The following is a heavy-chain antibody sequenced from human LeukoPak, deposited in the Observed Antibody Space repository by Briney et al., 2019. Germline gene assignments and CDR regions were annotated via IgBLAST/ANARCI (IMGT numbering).Heavy chain of an antibody. CDR1: GYTFTSYD. D-gene: IGHD7-27*01. V-gene: IGHV1-8*01. J-gene: IGHJ4*02. Sequence: ASVKVSCKASGYTFTSYDINWVRQATGQGLEWMGWMSPNSGNTGYAQKFQGRVTMTRDTSIGTAYLELSNLKSEDTAVYYCARTPPNWGADYWGQGTLVTVSS. CDR2: MSPNSGNT. CDR3: ARTPPNWGADY.